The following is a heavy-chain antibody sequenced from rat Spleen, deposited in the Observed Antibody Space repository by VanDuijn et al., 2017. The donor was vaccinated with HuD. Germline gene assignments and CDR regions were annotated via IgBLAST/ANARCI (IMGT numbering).Heavy chain of an antibody. CDR2: IRTKPNNYAT. Sequence: VQVVESGGGLVQPKESLKISCAASGFTFSNAAMYWVRQAPGKGLEWVARIRTKPNNYATYYADSVKGRFTISRDDSKSMVYLQMDNLKTEDTAMYDCSGTVVYVMDAWGQGASVTVSS. CDR1: GFTFSNAA. J-gene: IGHJ4*01. D-gene: IGHD1-1*01. V-gene: IGHV10-5*01. CDR3: SGTVVYVMDA.